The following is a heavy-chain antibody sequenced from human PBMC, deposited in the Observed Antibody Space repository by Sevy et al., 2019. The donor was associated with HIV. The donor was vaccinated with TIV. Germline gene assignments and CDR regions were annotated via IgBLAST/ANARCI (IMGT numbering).Heavy chain of an antibody. CDR2: INPNSGGT. CDR1: GYTFTGYY. D-gene: IGHD3-10*01. Sequence: ASVKVSCKASGYTFTGYYMHWVRQAPGQGLEWMGRINPNSGGTNYAQKFQGRVTMTRDTSISKAYMELSRLRSDDTAVYYCARDHGSGSYVNWFDPWGQGTLVTVSS. J-gene: IGHJ5*02. CDR3: ARDHGSGSYVNWFDP. V-gene: IGHV1-2*06.